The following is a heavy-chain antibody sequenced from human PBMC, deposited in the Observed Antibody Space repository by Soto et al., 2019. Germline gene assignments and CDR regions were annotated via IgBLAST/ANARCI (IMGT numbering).Heavy chain of an antibody. J-gene: IGHJ3*01. CDR2: IVPMLGTT. CDR1: GDTFNSYG. V-gene: IGHV1-69*06. D-gene: IGHD6-13*01. Sequence: QVQLVQSGPELKKPGSSVKVSCKAPGDTFNSYGISWVRQAPGQGREWMGGIVPMLGTTNLAPKVEDRVTITADKITTTGYMEIRGLTSEDTAVYYCARDLADVHLWDAFDVWGHGTRVTVSS. CDR3: ARDLADVHLWDAFDV.